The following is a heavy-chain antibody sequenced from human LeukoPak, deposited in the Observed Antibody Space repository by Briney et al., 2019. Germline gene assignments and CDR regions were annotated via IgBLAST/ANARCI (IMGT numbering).Heavy chain of an antibody. CDR1: GGSISSGDYY. J-gene: IGHJ5*02. Sequence: SETLSLTCTVSGGSISSGDYYWSWIRQPPGKGLEWIGYIYYSGSTYYNPSLKSRVTISVDRSKNQFSLKLSSVTAADTAVYYCARDHGSGSYYGGGGWFDPWGQGTLVTVSS. CDR3: ARDHGSGSYYGGGGWFDP. V-gene: IGHV4-30-4*01. CDR2: IYYSGST. D-gene: IGHD3-10*01.